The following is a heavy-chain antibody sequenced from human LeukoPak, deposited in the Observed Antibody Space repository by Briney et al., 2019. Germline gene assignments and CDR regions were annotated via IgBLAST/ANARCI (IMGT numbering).Heavy chain of an antibody. J-gene: IGHJ6*03. V-gene: IGHV4-38-2*01. CDR1: GFSISSGYY. CDR3: ATVIWFGASYYYMTV. D-gene: IGHD3-10*01. Sequence: SETLSLTCAVCGFSISSGYYWGWIRPPPGKGLGGIGSIYHSGSSYYNPALRRRATISVDTSKNQFSLKLSPVTAADTAVYYSATVIWFGASYYYMTVCGKGTTVTVSS. CDR2: IYHSGSS.